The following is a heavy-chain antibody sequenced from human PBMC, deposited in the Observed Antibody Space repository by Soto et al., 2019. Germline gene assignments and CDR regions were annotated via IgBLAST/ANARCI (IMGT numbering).Heavy chain of an antibody. D-gene: IGHD4-17*01. CDR3: ARSGTTVTVHYYYYGMDV. J-gene: IGHJ6*02. CDR2: INHSGST. Sequence: SSETLSLTCAVYGGSFSGYYWSWIRQPPGKGLEWIGEINHSGSTNYNPSLKSRVTISVDTSKNQFSLKLSSVTAADTAVYYCARSGTTVTVHYYYYGMDVWGQGTTVTVSS. V-gene: IGHV4-34*01. CDR1: GGSFSGYY.